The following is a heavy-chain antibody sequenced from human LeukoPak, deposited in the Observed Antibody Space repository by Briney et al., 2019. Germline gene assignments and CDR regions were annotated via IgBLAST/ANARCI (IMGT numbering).Heavy chain of an antibody. J-gene: IGHJ3*02. CDR3: AREVVVKDAFDI. D-gene: IGHD3-22*01. CDR2: IYSGGST. V-gene: IGHV3-66*02. Sequence: GGSLRLSCAASGFTVSSNYMSWVRQAPGKGLEWVSVIYSGGSTYYADSVKGRFTISRDNSKSTLYLQMNSLRAEDTAVYYCAREVVVKDAFDIWGQGTMVTVSS. CDR1: GFTVSSNY.